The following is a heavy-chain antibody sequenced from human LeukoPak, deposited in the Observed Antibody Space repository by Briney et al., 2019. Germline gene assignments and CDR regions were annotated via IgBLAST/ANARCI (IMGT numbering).Heavy chain of an antibody. Sequence: PGGSLRLSCAASGFTFSSYWMHWVRQAPGKGLVWVSRITSDGTSTTYAGSVKGRFTISRDNAKNSLYLQMNSLRAEDTAVYYCVGHRDGYINWGQGTLVTVSS. D-gene: IGHD5-24*01. CDR3: VGHRDGYIN. J-gene: IGHJ4*02. CDR2: ITSDGTST. CDR1: GFTFSSYW. V-gene: IGHV3-74*01.